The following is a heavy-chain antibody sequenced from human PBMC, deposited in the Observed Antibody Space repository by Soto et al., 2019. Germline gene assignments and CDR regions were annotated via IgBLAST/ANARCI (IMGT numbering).Heavy chain of an antibody. CDR3: ARGEVRNYYYYGMDV. CDR2: ISAYNGNT. CDR1: GYTFTSYG. Sequence: ASVKVSCKASGYTFTSYGISWVRQAPGQGLEWMGWISAYNGNTNYAQKLQGRVTMTTDTSTSTAYMELRSLRSDDTAVHYCARGEVRNYYYYGMDVWGQGTTVTVPS. V-gene: IGHV1-18*01. J-gene: IGHJ6*02.